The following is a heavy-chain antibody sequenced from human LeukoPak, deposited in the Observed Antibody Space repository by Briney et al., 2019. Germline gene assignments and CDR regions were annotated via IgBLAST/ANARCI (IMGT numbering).Heavy chain of an antibody. J-gene: IGHJ5*02. D-gene: IGHD1-7*01. V-gene: IGHV1-2*02. CDR3: ARVRYNWNYGWFDP. CDR1: GYTFTGYY. CDR2: INPNSGGT. Sequence: GASVKVSCKASGYTFTGYYMHWVRQAPGQGLEWMGWINPNSGGTNYAQKFQGRVTMTRDTSISTAYMELSRLRSDDTAVYYCARVRYNWNYGWFDPWGQGTLVTVSS.